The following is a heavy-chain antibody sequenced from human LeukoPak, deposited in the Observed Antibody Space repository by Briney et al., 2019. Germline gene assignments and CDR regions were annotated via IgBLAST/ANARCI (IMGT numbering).Heavy chain of an antibody. V-gene: IGHV1-18*01. CDR3: ARDTGNTAMVPYFDY. CDR2: ISAYNGNT. Sequence: GVSVKVSCKASGYTFTSYGISWVRQAPGQGLEWMGWISAYNGNTNYAQKLQGRVTMTTDTSTSTAYMELRSLRSDDTAVYYCARDTGNTAMVPYFDYWGQGTLVTVSS. J-gene: IGHJ4*02. D-gene: IGHD5-18*01. CDR1: GYTFTSYG.